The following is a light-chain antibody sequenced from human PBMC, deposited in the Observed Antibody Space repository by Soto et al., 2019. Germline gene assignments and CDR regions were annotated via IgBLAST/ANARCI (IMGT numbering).Light chain of an antibody. CDR3: YQYYSGPWN. CDR2: WAS. CDR1: QSVFHSSSDKNF. J-gene: IGKJ1*01. V-gene: IGKV4-1*01. Sequence: DIVMTQSPDSLAVSLGERATINCKSSQSVFHSSSDKNFLTWYQQKPGQPPKLLIYWASTRESGVPDRFSGSGSGTDFTPTLSSLQGEGVAGYYFYQYYSGPWNFGPGNKGENK.